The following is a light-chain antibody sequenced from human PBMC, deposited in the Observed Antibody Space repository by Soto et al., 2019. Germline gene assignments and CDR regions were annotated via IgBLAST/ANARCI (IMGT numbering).Light chain of an antibody. J-gene: IGLJ3*02. V-gene: IGLV1-40*01. CDR2: GNS. Sequence: QSVLTQPPSVSGAPGQRVTISCIGSSSNIGAKYDVHWYQHLPGTAPKLLIYGNSNRPSGVPDRFSGSKSGTSAALAITGLQAEDEADYYGQSYDNSLSWVFGGGTKLTVL. CDR3: QSYDNSLSWV. CDR1: SSNIGAKYD.